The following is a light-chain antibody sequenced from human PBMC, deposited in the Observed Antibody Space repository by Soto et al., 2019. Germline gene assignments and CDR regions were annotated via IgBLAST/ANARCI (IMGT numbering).Light chain of an antibody. Sequence: DIVLTQSPGTLSLSPGERATLSCRASQSISTYLGWYQQKPGQAPRLLIYGTSSRATGIPDRFSGSGSGTDFTLTISRLEPEDFAVYYCQQYGNSLITFGQGRRLEIK. J-gene: IGKJ5*01. CDR3: QQYGNSLIT. CDR1: QSISTY. V-gene: IGKV3-20*01. CDR2: GTS.